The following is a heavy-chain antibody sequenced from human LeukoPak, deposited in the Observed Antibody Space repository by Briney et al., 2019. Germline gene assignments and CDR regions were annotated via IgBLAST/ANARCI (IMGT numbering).Heavy chain of an antibody. Sequence: GGSLRLSCTASGFTFSNYPMHWVRRAPGKGLEWVTVISYDGNTQYYADSVKGRFTISRDNSKNTLYLRMNSLRVDDTAVFYCARDGYDMSTGYYAYHFDYWGQGTLVTVSS. CDR3: ARDGYDMSTGYYAYHFDY. D-gene: IGHD3-9*01. CDR2: ISYDGNTQ. J-gene: IGHJ4*02. V-gene: IGHV3-30-3*01. CDR1: GFTFSNYP.